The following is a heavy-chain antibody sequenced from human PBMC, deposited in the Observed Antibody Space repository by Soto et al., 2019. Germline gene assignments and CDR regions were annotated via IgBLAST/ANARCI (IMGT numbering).Heavy chain of an antibody. Sequence: GGSLRLSCAASGFTFSSYSMNWVRQAPGKGLEWVSSISSSSSYIYYANSVKGRFTISRDNAKNSLYLQMNSLRAEATAVYYCARYPSRSGGRKVWFDPWGQGTLVTVSS. D-gene: IGHD2-15*01. CDR1: GFTFSSYS. CDR2: ISSSSSYI. J-gene: IGHJ5*02. CDR3: ARYPSRSGGRKVWFDP. V-gene: IGHV3-21*01.